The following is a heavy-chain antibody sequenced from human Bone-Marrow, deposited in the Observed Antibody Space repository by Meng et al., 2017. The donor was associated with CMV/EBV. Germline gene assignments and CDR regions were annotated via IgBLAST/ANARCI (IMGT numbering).Heavy chain of an antibody. V-gene: IGHV1-8*02. CDR2: MNPNSGNT. D-gene: IGHD2-15*01. Sequence: ASVKVSCKASGHTFTGYFMYWVRQAPGQGLEWMGWMNPNSGNTGYAQKFQGRVTMTRNTSISTAYMELSSLRSEDTAVYYCARGTGHCSGGSCYSGFDPWGQGTLVTVSS. J-gene: IGHJ5*02. CDR3: ARGTGHCSGGSCYSGFDP. CDR1: GHTFTGYF.